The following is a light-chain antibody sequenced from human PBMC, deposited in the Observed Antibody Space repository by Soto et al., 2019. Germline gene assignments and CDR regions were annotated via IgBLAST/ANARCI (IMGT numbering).Light chain of an antibody. Sequence: VFTQSPCTLSLFPGDRVTLSCRASQYINTRLAWYQHRPGQAPRLLIYQTSIRAAGIPARFSASGSGTDFTLTISDVQPEDFALYYCHQRQSWPRTFGQGTKVDIK. CDR1: QYINTR. CDR3: HQRQSWPRT. CDR2: QTS. J-gene: IGKJ1*01. V-gene: IGKV3-11*01.